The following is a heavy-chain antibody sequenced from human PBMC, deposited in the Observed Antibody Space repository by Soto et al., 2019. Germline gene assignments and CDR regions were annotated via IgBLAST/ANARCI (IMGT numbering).Heavy chain of an antibody. V-gene: IGHV3-23*01. CDR2: ISGSGGST. J-gene: IGHJ4*02. Sequence: PGGSLRLSCAASGFTFSSYAMSWVRQAPGKGLEWVSAISGSGGSTYYADSVKGRFTISRDNSKNTLYLQMNSLRAEDTAVYYCADSYDFWSGYYFYFDYWGQGTLVTVSS. D-gene: IGHD3-3*01. CDR3: ADSYDFWSGYYFYFDY. CDR1: GFTFSSYA.